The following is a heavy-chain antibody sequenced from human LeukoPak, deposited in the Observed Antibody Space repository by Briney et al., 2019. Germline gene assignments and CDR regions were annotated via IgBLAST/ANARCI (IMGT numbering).Heavy chain of an antibody. D-gene: IGHD1-26*01. J-gene: IGHJ4*02. CDR2: IYYSGST. CDR1: GGSISSYY. CDR3: ARQEEVGATFY. Sequence: SETLSLTCTVSGGSISSYYWSWLRQPPGKGLEWIGYIYYSGSTNYNPSLKSRVTISVDTSKNQFSLKLSSVTAADTAVYYCARQEEVGATFYWGQGTLVTVSS. V-gene: IGHV4-59*08.